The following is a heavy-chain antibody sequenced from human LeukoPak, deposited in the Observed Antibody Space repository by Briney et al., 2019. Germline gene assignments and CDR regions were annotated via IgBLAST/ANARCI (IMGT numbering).Heavy chain of an antibody. CDR2: ISFDGSDS. CDR1: GFTFSRSA. CDR3: VSNYDILTGYSGFDS. V-gene: IGHV3-30*01. Sequence: GRSLRLSCVASGFTFSRSAMHWVRQAPGKGLEWVAVISFDGSDSNYADSVQGRFNISRDNPKNTVFLQMNSLRADDTAVYFCVSNYDILTGYSGFDSWGQGTLVTVSS. D-gene: IGHD3-9*01. J-gene: IGHJ4*02.